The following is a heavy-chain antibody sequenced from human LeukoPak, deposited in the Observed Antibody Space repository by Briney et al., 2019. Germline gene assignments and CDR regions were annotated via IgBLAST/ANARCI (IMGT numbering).Heavy chain of an antibody. J-gene: IGHJ6*03. CDR3: AREGGGNRVAANLGHYYYMDV. D-gene: IGHD2-15*01. Sequence: ASVKVSCKASGYTFTSYDINWVRQATGQGLEWMGWMNPNSGNTGYAQKFQGRVTMTRNTSISTAYMELSSLRSEDTAVYYCAREGGGNRVAANLGHYYYMDVWGKGTTVTVSS. CDR1: GYTFTSYD. V-gene: IGHV1-8*01. CDR2: MNPNSGNT.